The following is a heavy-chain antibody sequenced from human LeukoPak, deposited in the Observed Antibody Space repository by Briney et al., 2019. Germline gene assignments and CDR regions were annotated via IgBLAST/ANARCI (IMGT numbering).Heavy chain of an antibody. CDR2: INTDGSST. V-gene: IGHV3-74*01. CDR3: ARDGDFYFDY. D-gene: IGHD4-17*01. Sequence: PGRSLRLSCAASGFTFSSYGMHWVRQAPGKGLVWVSRINTDGSSTTYADSVKGRFTISRDNAKNTLYLQVNSLRAEDTAVYYCARDGDFYFDYWGQGSLVTVSS. CDR1: GFTFSSYG. J-gene: IGHJ4*02.